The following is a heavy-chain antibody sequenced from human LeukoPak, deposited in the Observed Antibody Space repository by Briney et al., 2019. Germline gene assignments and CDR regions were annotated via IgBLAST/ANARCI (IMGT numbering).Heavy chain of an antibody. D-gene: IGHD1-14*01. J-gene: IGHJ4*02. CDR1: GLSFSSFA. CDR3: ARASWVSTTDAVR. Sequence: PGGSLRLSCAASGLSFSSFAMSWLRQGPARGLEWVSSLRGNGETFYADSVKGRFTLSSDSSRNTVYFQLNNLRVEDTAIYYCARASWVSTTDAVRWGQGTLVTVSS. V-gene: IGHV3-23*01. CDR2: LRGNGET.